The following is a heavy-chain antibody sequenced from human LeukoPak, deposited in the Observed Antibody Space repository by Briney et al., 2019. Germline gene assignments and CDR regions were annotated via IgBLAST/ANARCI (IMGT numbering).Heavy chain of an antibody. Sequence: GGSLRLSCAASGFTFSSYAMSWVRQAPGKGLEWVSAISGSGGSTYYADSVKGRFTISRDNSKNTLYLQMNSLRAEDTAVYYCAKDYYDSSGRGSRNWFDPWGQGTLVTVSS. D-gene: IGHD3-22*01. CDR3: AKDYYDSSGRGSRNWFDP. J-gene: IGHJ5*02. CDR2: ISGSGGST. CDR1: GFTFSSYA. V-gene: IGHV3-23*01.